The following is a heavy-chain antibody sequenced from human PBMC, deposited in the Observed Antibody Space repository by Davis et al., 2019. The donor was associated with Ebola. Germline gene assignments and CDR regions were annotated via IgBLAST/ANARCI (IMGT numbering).Heavy chain of an antibody. CDR1: GGSFSDYY. V-gene: IGHV4-34*01. J-gene: IGHJ4*02. CDR3: ASFTFGRGGY. Sequence: MPSETLSLTCAVYGGSFSDYYWGRIRQPPGKGLEWIGEINHTGSTSYNPSLKSRVTISVDTSKNQFSLKLTSVTAADTAVYYCASFTFGRGGYWGQGTLVNVSS. D-gene: IGHD3-16*01. CDR2: INHTGST.